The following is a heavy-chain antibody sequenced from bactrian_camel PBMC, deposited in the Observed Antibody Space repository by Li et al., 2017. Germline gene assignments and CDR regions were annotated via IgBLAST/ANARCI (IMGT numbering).Heavy chain of an antibody. D-gene: IGHD1*01. CDR3: ASSHPTMPSDCTLNTTLDY. CDR1: GFTFSSYD. V-gene: IGHV3S40*01. Sequence: VQLVESGGGSVQDGGSLRLSCAASGFTFSSYDMSWVRQAPGKGLEWVSAINAGGGNTFYADSVKDRFTISRDNAKDTLYLQMNTLIPEDTAMYYCASSHPTMPSDCTLNTTLDYWGQGTQVTVS. CDR2: INAGGGNT. J-gene: IGHJ4*01.